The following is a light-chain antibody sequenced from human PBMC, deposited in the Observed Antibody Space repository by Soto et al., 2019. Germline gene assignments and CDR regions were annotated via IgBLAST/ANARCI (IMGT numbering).Light chain of an antibody. CDR3: AAWDDSLNGWV. CDR1: SSNIGSNT. CDR2: SNN. J-gene: IGLJ3*02. Sequence: QSVLTQPPSASGTPGQRVTISCSGSSSNIGSNTVNWYQQLPGTAPKLLIYSNNQRPSGVPDQFSGSKSGTSASLAISGLQSEDEADYYCAAWDDSLNGWVFGGGPKLTVL. V-gene: IGLV1-44*01.